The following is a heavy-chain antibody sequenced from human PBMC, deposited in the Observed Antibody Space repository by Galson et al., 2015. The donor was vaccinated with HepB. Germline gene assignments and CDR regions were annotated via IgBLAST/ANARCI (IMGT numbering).Heavy chain of an antibody. V-gene: IGHV3-33*01. CDR3: ARGTGTGYYYGMDV. D-gene: IGHD1-1*01. CDR1: GFTFSSYG. Sequence: SLRLSCAASGFTFSSYGMHWVRQAPGKGLEWVAVIWYDGSNKYYADSVKGRFTISRDNSKNTLYLQMNSLRAEDTAVYYCARGTGTGYYYGMDVWGQGTTVTVSS. CDR2: IWYDGSNK. J-gene: IGHJ6*02.